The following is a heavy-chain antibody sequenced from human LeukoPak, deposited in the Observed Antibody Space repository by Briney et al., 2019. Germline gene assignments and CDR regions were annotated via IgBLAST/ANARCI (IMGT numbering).Heavy chain of an antibody. CDR1: GGSFSGYY. D-gene: IGHD1-26*01. Sequence: SETLSLTCAVYGGSFSGYYWSWIRQPPGKGLEWIGEINHSGSPNYNPSLKSRVTISVDTSKNQFSLKLSSVTAADAAVYYCARVGIVGPTLGPWGQGTLVTVSS. J-gene: IGHJ5*02. CDR2: INHSGSP. V-gene: IGHV4-34*01. CDR3: ARVGIVGPTLGP.